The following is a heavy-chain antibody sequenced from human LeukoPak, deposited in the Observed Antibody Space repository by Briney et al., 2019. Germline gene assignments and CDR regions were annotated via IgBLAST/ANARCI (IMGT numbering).Heavy chain of an antibody. Sequence: GRSLRPSCAASGFTFSNYGMHWVRQAPGKGLEWVAVIATDGRDKKYADSVKGRFTISRDNSKNTLYLEMNSLRPEDTAVYHCAKDSKVAAAGYFFDSWGQGTLVTVSS. J-gene: IGHJ4*02. CDR1: GFTFSNYG. CDR2: IATDGRDK. CDR3: AKDSKVAAAGYFFDS. D-gene: IGHD6-13*01. V-gene: IGHV3-30*18.